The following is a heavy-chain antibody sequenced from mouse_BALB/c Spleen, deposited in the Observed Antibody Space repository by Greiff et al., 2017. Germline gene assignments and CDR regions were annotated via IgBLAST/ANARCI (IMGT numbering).Heavy chain of an antibody. CDR2: IRNKANGYTT. V-gene: IGHV7-3*02. CDR1: GFTFTDYY. CDR3: ARDIPGTVSGYFDV. J-gene: IGHJ1*01. Sequence: EVMLVESGGGLVQPGGSLRLSCATSGFTFTDYYMSWVRQPPGKALEWLGFIRNKANGYTTEYSASVKGRFTISRDNSQSILYLQMNTLRAEDSATYYCARDIPGTVSGYFDVWGAGTTVTVSS. D-gene: IGHD3-1*01.